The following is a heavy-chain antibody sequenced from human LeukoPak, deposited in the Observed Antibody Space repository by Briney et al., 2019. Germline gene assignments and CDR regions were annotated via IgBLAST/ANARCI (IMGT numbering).Heavy chain of an antibody. V-gene: IGHV3-15*07. CDR1: GFSFISVW. Sequence: GGSLRLSCVGSGFSFISVWLNWVRQTPGKGLEWVGRIKNEHYGGTADYNEAIKGRFTISRDDSKNTLYLQMNSLRAEDTGVYYCAKDHYWSIDYWGRGTLVTVSS. D-gene: IGHD3-3*01. CDR3: AKDHYWSIDY. J-gene: IGHJ4*02. CDR2: IKNEHYGGTA.